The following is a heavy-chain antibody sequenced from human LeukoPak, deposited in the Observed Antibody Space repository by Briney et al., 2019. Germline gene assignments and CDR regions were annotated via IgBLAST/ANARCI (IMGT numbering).Heavy chain of an antibody. CDR1: GGTFSSYA. V-gene: IGHV1-69*05. D-gene: IGHD6-13*01. J-gene: IGHJ6*03. Sequence: GSSVKVSCKASGGTFSSYAISWVRQAPGQGLEWMGRIIPIFGTANYAQKLQGRVTITTDESTSTAYMELSSLRSEDTAVYYCARDGPYSSSWSYYYYYYMDVWGKGTTVTVSS. CDR3: ARDGPYSSSWSYYYYYYMDV. CDR2: IIPIFGTA.